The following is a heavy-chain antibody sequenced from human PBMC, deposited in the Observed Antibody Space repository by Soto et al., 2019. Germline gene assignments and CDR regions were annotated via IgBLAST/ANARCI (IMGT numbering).Heavy chain of an antibody. D-gene: IGHD3-22*01. CDR2: INPSGGST. J-gene: IGHJ4*02. CDR3: ARVTMIVVVPDY. CDR1: GYTFTSYY. V-gene: IGHV1-46*03. Sequence: ASVKVSCKASGYTFTSYYMHWVRQAPGQGLEWMGIINPSGGSTSYAQKLQGRVTMTRDTSTSTAYMELRSLRSDDTAVYYCARVTMIVVVPDYWGQGTLVTVSS.